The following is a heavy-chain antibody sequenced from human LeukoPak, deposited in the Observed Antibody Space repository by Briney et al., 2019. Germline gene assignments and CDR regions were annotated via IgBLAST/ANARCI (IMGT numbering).Heavy chain of an antibody. V-gene: IGHV1-69*04. CDR1: GGTFSSYA. D-gene: IGHD6-13*01. CDR3: AREYSSSWYGRYAFDI. Sequence: SVKVSCKASGGTFSSYAISWVRQAPGQGLEWMGRIIPILGIANYAQKFQGRVTITADKSTSTAYMELSSLRSEDTAVYYCAREYSSSWYGRYAFDIWGQGTMVTVSS. CDR2: IIPILGIA. J-gene: IGHJ3*02.